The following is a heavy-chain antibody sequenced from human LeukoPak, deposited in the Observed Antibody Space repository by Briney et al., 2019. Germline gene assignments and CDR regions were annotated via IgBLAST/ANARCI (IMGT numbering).Heavy chain of an antibody. V-gene: IGHV4-59*01. Sequence: PSETLSLTCTVSGGSISSYYWSWIRQPPGKGLEWIGYIYYSGSTNYNPSLKSRVTISVDTSKNQFSLKLSSVTAADTAVYYCARDYGSGSYPYFYYNYMDVWGKGTTVTISS. CDR1: GGSISSYY. D-gene: IGHD3-10*01. J-gene: IGHJ6*03. CDR3: ARDYGSGSYPYFYYNYMDV. CDR2: IYYSGST.